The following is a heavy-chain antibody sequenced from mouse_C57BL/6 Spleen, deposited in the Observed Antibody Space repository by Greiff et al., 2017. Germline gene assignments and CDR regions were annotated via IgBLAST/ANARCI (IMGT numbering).Heavy chain of an antibody. Sequence: EVQLQQSGPELVKPGASVKMSCKASGYTFTGYWMHWVKQRPGKGLEWIGYINPTNGGTSYNQKFKGKATLTVYKSSSTAYMKLRSLTSEDSAVYYRAAITAVVADWGQGTTLTVSS. D-gene: IGHD1-1*01. J-gene: IGHJ2*01. CDR3: AAITAVVAD. CDR2: INPTNGGT. V-gene: IGHV1-22*01. CDR1: GYTFTGYW.